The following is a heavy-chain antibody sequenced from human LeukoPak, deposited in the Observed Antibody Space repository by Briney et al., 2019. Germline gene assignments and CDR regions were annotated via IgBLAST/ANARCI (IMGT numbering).Heavy chain of an antibody. CDR3: WFDP. V-gene: IGHV7-4-1*02. CDR2: INTNTGNP. Sequence: ASVKVSCKASGYTFTIYGISWVRQAPGQGLEWMGWINTNTGNPTYAQGFTGRFVFSLDTSVSTAYLQISSLKAEDTAVYNNWFDPWGQRTLVTVSS. J-gene: IGHJ5*02. CDR1: GYTFTIYG.